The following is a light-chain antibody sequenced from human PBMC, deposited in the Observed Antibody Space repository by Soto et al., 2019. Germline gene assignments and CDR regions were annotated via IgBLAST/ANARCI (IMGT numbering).Light chain of an antibody. J-gene: IGLJ1*01. CDR2: LNSDGSH. Sequence: QLVLTQSPSASASRGASVKLTCTLSSGHSSYAIAWHQQQPEKGPRYLMKLNSDGSHSKGDGIPDRFSGSSSGAERYLTISSLQSEDEADYYCQTWGTGIHYVFGTGTNLTVL. CDR3: QTWGTGIHYV. CDR1: SGHSSYA. V-gene: IGLV4-69*01.